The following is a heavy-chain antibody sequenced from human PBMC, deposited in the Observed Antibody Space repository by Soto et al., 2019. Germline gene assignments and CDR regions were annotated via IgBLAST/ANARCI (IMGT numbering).Heavy chain of an antibody. V-gene: IGHV3-33*01. CDR3: ARDCDRYCSGGSCYCPFDY. CDR2: IWYDGSNK. J-gene: IGHJ4*02. Sequence: GGSLRLSCAASGFTFSSYGMHWVRQAPGKGLEWVAVIWYDGSNKYYADSVKGRFTISRDNSKNTLYLQMNSLRAEDTAVYYCARDCDRYCSGGSCYCPFDYWGQGTLVTVSS. CDR1: GFTFSSYG. D-gene: IGHD2-15*01.